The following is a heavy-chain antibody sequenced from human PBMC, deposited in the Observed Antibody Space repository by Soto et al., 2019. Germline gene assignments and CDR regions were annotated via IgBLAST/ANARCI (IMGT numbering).Heavy chain of an antibody. V-gene: IGHV1-8*01. CDR1: GYTFTSYD. D-gene: IGHD2-2*01. Sequence: ASVKVSCKASGYTFTSYDINWVRQATGQGLKWKGWMNPNSGNTGYAQKIQGRVTMTRNTSISTAYMELSSLRYEDTAVYYCARGIVVVPAAWGSYYMDVWGKGTTVTVSS. CDR2: MNPNSGNT. J-gene: IGHJ6*03. CDR3: ARGIVVVPAAWGSYYMDV.